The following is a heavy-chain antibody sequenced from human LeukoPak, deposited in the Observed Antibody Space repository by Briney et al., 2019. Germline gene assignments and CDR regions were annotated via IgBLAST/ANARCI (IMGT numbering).Heavy chain of an antibody. CDR3: ARGEDNWIYKRVHKTMDV. CDR2: IYSGGTT. Sequence: GSLRLTCAASGITVSRSYMNWVRQPPAREVEWVSGIYSGGTTDYAYSVNGRFTISRDKSKNTLFLQMNSLIVEDTAVYYCARGEDNWIYKRVHKTMDVWGQGTTVTVSS. J-gene: IGHJ6*02. D-gene: IGHD1-7*01. CDR1: GITVSRSY. V-gene: IGHV3-66*02.